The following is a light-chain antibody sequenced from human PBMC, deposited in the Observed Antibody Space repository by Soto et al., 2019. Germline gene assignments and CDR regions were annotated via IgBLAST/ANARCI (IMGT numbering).Light chain of an antibody. Sequence: EIVRTQSPATLSASPGETVTLSCRASQSVRSNLAWYKQKPGQAPRLLIYDASNMATGIPARFSGSGSGTEFALTISSLQSEDFAIYYCQQYDHWPPYTFGQGTKLEIK. CDR1: QSVRSN. V-gene: IGKV3-15*01. CDR3: QQYDHWPPYT. J-gene: IGKJ2*01. CDR2: DAS.